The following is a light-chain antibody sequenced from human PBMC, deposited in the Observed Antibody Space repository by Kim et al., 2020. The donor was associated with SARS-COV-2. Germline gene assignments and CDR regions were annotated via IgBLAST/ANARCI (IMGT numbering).Light chain of an antibody. CDR1: SSDVGGYNY. CDR3: CSYAGSYAVV. V-gene: IGLV2-11*01. Sequence: GRSVTISCTGTSSDVGGYNYVSWYQQHPGKAPKLMIYDVSKRPSGVPDRFSGSKSGNTASLTISGLQAEDEADYYCCSYAGSYAVVFGGGTKLTVL. CDR2: DVS. J-gene: IGLJ2*01.